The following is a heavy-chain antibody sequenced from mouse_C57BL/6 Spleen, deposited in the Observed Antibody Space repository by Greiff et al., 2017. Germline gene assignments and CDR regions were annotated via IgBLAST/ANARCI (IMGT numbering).Heavy chain of an antibody. CDR2: INPNSGGT. V-gene: IGHV1-22*01. J-gene: IGHJ1*03. CDR1: GYTFTGYN. Sequence: EVQLQQSGPELVKPGASVKMSCKASGYTFTGYNMHWVKQSHGKSLEWIGYINPNSGGTSYNQKFKGKATLTVNKSSSTAYMELRSLTSEDSAVYYCARLLLRYWYFDVWGTGTTVTVSS. D-gene: IGHD1-1*01. CDR3: ARLLLRYWYFDV.